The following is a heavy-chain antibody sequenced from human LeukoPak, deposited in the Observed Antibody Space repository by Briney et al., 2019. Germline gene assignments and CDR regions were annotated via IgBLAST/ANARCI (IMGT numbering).Heavy chain of an antibody. D-gene: IGHD3-3*01. CDR3: ARQHYDFWSGPPSYYYYYYMDV. Sequence: ASVKVSCKASGGTFSSYAISWVRQAPGQGLEWMGGIIPIFGTANYAQKFQGRVTITTDESTSTAYMELSSLRSEDTAMYYCARQHYDFWSGPPSYYYYYYMDVWGKGTTVTVSS. V-gene: IGHV1-69*05. J-gene: IGHJ6*03. CDR2: IIPIFGTA. CDR1: GGTFSSYA.